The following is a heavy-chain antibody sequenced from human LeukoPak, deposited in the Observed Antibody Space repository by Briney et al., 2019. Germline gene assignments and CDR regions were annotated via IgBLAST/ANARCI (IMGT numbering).Heavy chain of an antibody. Sequence: SDTLSLPCTVSGGPNSIYYGRCLPGPPEEAVEGIGYIYYSGSTNYNPSLKSRVTISVDASKNQFSLKMSSVTAADTAVYYCARTSSGWYSVFDYWGQGTLVTVSS. V-gene: IGHV4-59*08. CDR2: IYYSGST. J-gene: IGHJ4*02. CDR3: ARTSSGWYSVFDY. CDR1: GGPNSIYY. D-gene: IGHD6-19*01.